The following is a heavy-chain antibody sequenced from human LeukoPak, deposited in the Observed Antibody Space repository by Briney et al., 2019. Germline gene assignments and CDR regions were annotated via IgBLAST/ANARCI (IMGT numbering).Heavy chain of an antibody. Sequence: PGGSLRLSCAASGFTFSNAWMSWVRQAPGKGLEWVSYISSSSSTKSYADSVKGRFTISRDNAKNSLYLQMSSLRAEDTAVYYCARGGAARPDYWGQGTLVTVSS. D-gene: IGHD6-6*01. V-gene: IGHV3-48*01. J-gene: IGHJ4*02. CDR3: ARGGAARPDY. CDR1: GFTFSNAW. CDR2: ISSSSSTK.